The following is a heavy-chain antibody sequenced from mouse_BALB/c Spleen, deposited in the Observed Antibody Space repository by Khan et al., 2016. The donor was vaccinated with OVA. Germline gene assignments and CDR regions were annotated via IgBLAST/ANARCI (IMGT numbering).Heavy chain of an antibody. V-gene: IGHV1-4*01. Sequence: VQLQESGAELARPGASVKMSCKAFGYTFTSYTIHWIKLRPGQGLEWIGFINPSNGYTNYNQKFKDKATLTADKSSTTVYMQLSSLTSDDSAVYNCVRDGAYHRNDGWFAYWGQGTLVTVSA. D-gene: IGHD2-14*01. J-gene: IGHJ3*01. CDR1: GYTFTSYT. CDR3: VRDGAYHRNDGWFAY. CDR2: INPSNGYT.